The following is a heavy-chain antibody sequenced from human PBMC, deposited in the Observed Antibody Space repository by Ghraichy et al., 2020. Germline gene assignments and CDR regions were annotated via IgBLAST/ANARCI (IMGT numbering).Heavy chain of an antibody. D-gene: IGHD1-26*01. CDR2: IYYDETNK. Sequence: GGSLRLSCAASGFTFSSYGMHWVRQAPGKGLDWVAIIYYDETNKYYADSVKGRFTISRDNSKNTLYLQMNSLRAEDTAVYYCAREKSRLGATPEYWGQGTLVTVSS. V-gene: IGHV3-33*01. CDR3: AREKSRLGATPEY. J-gene: IGHJ4*02. CDR1: GFTFSSYG.